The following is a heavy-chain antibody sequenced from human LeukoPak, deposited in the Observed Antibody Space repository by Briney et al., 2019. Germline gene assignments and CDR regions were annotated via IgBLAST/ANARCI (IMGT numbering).Heavy chain of an antibody. V-gene: IGHV4-39*07. J-gene: IGHJ5*02. CDR2: IYYSGST. CDR3: AGDGRVWGSSSWYLGWFDP. D-gene: IGHD6-13*01. CDR1: GGSISSSSYY. Sequence: SETLSLTCTVSGGSISSSSYYWGWIRQPPGKGLEWIGSIYYSGSTYYNPSLKSRVTISVDTSKNQFSLKLSSVTAADTAVYYCAGDGRVWGSSSWYLGWFDPWGQGTLVTVSS.